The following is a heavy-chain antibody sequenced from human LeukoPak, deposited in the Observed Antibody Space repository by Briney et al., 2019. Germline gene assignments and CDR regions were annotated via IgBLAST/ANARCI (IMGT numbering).Heavy chain of an antibody. CDR2: ISATSSYI. Sequence: GGSLRLSCAASGFTFSEYGMNWVRQAPGKGLERVSFISATSSYIYYADSVKGRFTRSSDDGTESLCLQMNRLRGDDTAVYYCARVGSISGWPTGSCGQGTLVTVAS. D-gene: IGHD6-19*01. CDR1: GFTFSEYG. CDR3: ARVGSISGWPTGS. V-gene: IGHV3-21*01. J-gene: IGHJ5*02.